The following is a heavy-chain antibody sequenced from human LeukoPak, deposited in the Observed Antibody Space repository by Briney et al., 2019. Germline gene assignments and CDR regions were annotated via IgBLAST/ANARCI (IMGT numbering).Heavy chain of an antibody. CDR3: ARDPGTGTTTLRDNWFDP. Sequence: GGSLRLSCAASGFTFSSYWMHWVRQAPGKGLVWVSRINTDGSSTSYADSVKGRFTISRDNAKNTLYLQMNSLRAEDTAVYYCARDPGTGTTTLRDNWFDPWGQGTLVTVSS. J-gene: IGHJ5*02. CDR2: INTDGSST. CDR1: GFTFSSYW. D-gene: IGHD1-1*01. V-gene: IGHV3-74*01.